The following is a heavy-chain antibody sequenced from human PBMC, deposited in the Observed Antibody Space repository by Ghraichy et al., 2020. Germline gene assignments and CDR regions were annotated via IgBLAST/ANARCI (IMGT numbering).Heavy chain of an antibody. D-gene: IGHD3-9*01. CDR3: AKGDYDILTGYYNWFDP. CDR2: ISGDGGST. Sequence: GSLRLSCAASGFTFDDYAMHWVRQAPGKGLEWVSLISGDGGSTYYADSVKGRFTISRDNSKNSLYLQMNSLRTEDTALYYCAKGDYDILTGYYNWFDPWGQGTLVTVSS. V-gene: IGHV3-43*02. J-gene: IGHJ5*02. CDR1: GFTFDDYA.